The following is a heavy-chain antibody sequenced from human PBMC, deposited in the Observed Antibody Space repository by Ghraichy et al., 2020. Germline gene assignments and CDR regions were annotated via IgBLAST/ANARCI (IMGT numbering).Heavy chain of an antibody. D-gene: IGHD3-10*01. J-gene: IGHJ4*02. V-gene: IGHV3-48*02. CDR2: ISNNVKTI. CDR3: ARDLGGPDY. CDR1: GFTFSSYS. Sequence: GGSLRLSCAASGFTFSSYSMHWVRQAPGKGLEWVSFISNNVKTIYYADSVKGRFTISRDNAKNSLSLQMNSLRDEDTAVYYCARDLGGPDYWGQGTLVTVSA.